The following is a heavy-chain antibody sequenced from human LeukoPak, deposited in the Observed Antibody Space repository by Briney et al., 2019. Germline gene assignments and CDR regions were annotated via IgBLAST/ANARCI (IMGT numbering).Heavy chain of an antibody. CDR1: GGSISSGSYY. CDR2: IYTSGST. Sequence: SQTLSLTCTVSGGSISSGSYYWSWIRQPAGKGLEWIGRIYTSGSTNYNPSLKSRVTISVDTSKNQFSLKLSSVTAADTAVYYCARSLRIAAAGTLFDYWGQGTLVTVSS. D-gene: IGHD6-13*01. V-gene: IGHV4-61*02. CDR3: ARSLRIAAAGTLFDY. J-gene: IGHJ4*02.